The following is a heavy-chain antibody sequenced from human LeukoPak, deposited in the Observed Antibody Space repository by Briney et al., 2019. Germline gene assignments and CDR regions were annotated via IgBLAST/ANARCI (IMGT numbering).Heavy chain of an antibody. CDR2: IIPIFGTA. D-gene: IGHD4-23*01. CDR3: ARGLGGNFHPFDY. V-gene: IGHV1-69*01. J-gene: IGHJ4*02. CDR1: GGTFSSYA. Sequence: SVKVSCKASGGTFSSYAINWVRQAPGQGLEWMGGIIPIFGTANYAQKFQGRVTITADESTSTAYMELSSLRSEDTAVYYCARGLGGNFHPFDYWGQGTLVTVSS.